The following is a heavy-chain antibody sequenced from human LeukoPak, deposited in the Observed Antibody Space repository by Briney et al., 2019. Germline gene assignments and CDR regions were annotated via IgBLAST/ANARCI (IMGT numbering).Heavy chain of an antibody. CDR3: ATGHY. J-gene: IGHJ4*02. Sequence: PGGSLRLSCAASGLTFSDYSMTWVRQAPGKGLEWLGRIKSKVDGGTIDYAAPVKGRFTISTDDSKNTVYLQMNSLKTEDTAVYYCATGHYWGQGTLVTVSS. CDR1: GLTFSDYS. V-gene: IGHV3-15*01. CDR2: IKSKVDGGTI.